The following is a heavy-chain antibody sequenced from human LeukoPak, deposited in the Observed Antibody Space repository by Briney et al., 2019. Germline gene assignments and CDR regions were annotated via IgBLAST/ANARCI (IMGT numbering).Heavy chain of an antibody. Sequence: PGGSLRLSCAASGLTVSSNYMSWARHAPGKGLEWVSVIYSGGSTYYADSVKGRFTISRDNSKNTLYLQMNSLRAEDTAVYYSARVNYDKTGEAVDIWGQGTMGSVSS. CDR2: IYSGGST. J-gene: IGHJ3*02. CDR3: ARVNYDKTGEAVDI. D-gene: IGHD3-22*01. CDR1: GLTVSSNY. V-gene: IGHV3-53*01.